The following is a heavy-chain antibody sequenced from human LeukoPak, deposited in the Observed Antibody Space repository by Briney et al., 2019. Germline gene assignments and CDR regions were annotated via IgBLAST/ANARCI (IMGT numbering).Heavy chain of an antibody. D-gene: IGHD5-18*01. CDR2: ISSSGRTI. CDR3: AGGDTAMDDFDY. CDR1: GFTFSDYY. Sequence: GGPLRLSCAASGFTFSDYYMSWLRQAPGKGLERVSYISSSGRTIYYADSVKGRFTISRDNAKNSLYLQMNSLRAEDTAVCYCAGGDTAMDDFDYWGQGTLVTVSS. V-gene: IGHV3-11*04. J-gene: IGHJ4*02.